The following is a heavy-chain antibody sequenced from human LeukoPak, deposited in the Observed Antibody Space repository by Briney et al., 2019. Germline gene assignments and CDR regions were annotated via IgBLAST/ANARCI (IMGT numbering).Heavy chain of an antibody. D-gene: IGHD1-1*01. CDR3: ARDVSNWNDEDYYYGMDV. V-gene: IGHV1-69*06. Sequence: SLKVSCKASGGTFSSYAISWVRQTPGQGLGWMVGIIPIFDTANSAQTFQGRVTITAAKSTSTAYMELSRLRSEDTAVYYCARDVSNWNDEDYYYGMDVWGKGTTVTVSS. CDR1: GGTFSSYA. CDR2: IIPIFDTA. J-gene: IGHJ6*04.